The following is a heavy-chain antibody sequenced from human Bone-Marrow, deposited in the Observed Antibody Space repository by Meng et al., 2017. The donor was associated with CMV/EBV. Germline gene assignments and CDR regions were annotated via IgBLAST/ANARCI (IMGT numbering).Heavy chain of an antibody. D-gene: IGHD2-15*01. V-gene: IGHV3-23*01. CDR3: AKDLYTYCSGGSCYPGAFDI. J-gene: IGHJ3*02. CDR1: GFTFSSYG. Sequence: GESLKISCAASGFTFSSYGMHWVRQAPGKGLEWVSAITGSGGSTYYADSVKGRFTISRDNSKNTLYLQMNSLRAEDTALYYCAKDLYTYCSGGSCYPGAFDIWGQGTMVTVSS. CDR2: ITGSGGST.